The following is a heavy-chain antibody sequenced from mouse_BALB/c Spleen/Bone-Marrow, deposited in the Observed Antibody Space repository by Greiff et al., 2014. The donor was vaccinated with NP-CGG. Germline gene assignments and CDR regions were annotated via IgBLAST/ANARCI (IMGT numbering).Heavy chain of an antibody. CDR2: IDPANGET. J-gene: IGHJ2*01. Sequence: EVQGVESGAEPVKPGASVKLSCTASGFNIKDTYMHWVKQRPEQGLEWIGRIDPANGETKYDPKFQGKATITADTSSNTAYLQLSSLTSEDTAVYYCARGHGYYVGYYFDNWGQGTTLTVSS. V-gene: IGHV14-3*02. D-gene: IGHD2-3*01. CDR1: GFNIKDTY. CDR3: ARGHGYYVGYYFDN.